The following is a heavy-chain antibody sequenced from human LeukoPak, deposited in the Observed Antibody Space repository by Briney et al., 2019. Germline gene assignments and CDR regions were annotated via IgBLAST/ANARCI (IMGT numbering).Heavy chain of an antibody. D-gene: IGHD3-3*01. CDR3: ARAGGVVIAGPFDY. J-gene: IGHJ4*02. V-gene: IGHV3-20*04. CDR2: INWNGGST. CDR1: GFTFGDYG. Sequence: PGGSLRLSCAASGFTFGDYGMSWVRQAPGKGLEWVSGINWNGGSTGYADSVKGRFTISRDNAKNSLYLQMNSLRAEDTALYYCARAGGVVIAGPFDYWGQGTLVTVSS.